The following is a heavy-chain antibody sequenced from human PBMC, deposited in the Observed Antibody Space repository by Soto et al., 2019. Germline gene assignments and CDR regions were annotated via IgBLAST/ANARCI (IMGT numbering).Heavy chain of an antibody. CDR1: GSSISSYY. J-gene: IGHJ6*02. V-gene: IGHV4-39*01. D-gene: IGHD3-3*01. Sequence: SETLSLTCTVSGSSISSYYWGWIRQPPGKGLEWIGSIYYSGSTYYHPSLKSRVTISVDTSKNQFSLKLSSVTAADTAVYYCASPDYDFWSGYYAPLMDVWGQGTTVTVSS. CDR3: ASPDYDFWSGYYAPLMDV. CDR2: IYYSGST.